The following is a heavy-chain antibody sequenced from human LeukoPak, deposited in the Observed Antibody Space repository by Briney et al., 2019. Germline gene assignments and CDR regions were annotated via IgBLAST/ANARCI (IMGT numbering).Heavy chain of an antibody. V-gene: IGHV1-2*02. CDR2: INPNSGGT. Sequence: GSVKVSCKASGYTFTGYYMHWVRQAPGQGLEWMGWINPNSGGTNYAQKFQGRVTMTRETSISTAYMELSRLRSDDTAVYYCARVGRSSSWYRYWFDPWGQGTLVNVSS. D-gene: IGHD6-13*01. CDR3: ARVGRSSSWYRYWFDP. J-gene: IGHJ5*02. CDR1: GYTFTGYY.